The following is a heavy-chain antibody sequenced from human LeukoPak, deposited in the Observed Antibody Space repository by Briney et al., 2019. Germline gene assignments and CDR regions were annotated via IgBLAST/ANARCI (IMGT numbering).Heavy chain of an antibody. Sequence: SETLSLTCTVSGDSVSSGSNYWSWIRQPAGKGLEWIGRIYNSWTTNYNPSLKSRVTISVDTSKNQFSLKLSSVTAADTAVYYCARHLNVSPWFDPWGQGTLVTVSS. CDR2: IYNSWTT. CDR1: GDSVSSGSNY. V-gene: IGHV4-61*02. CDR3: ARHLNVSPWFDP. D-gene: IGHD1-1*01. J-gene: IGHJ5*02.